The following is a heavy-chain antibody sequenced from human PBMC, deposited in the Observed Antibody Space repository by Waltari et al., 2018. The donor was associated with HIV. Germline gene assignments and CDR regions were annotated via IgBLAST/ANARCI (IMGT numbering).Heavy chain of an antibody. Sequence: EVQLLESGGGLVQSGGSLRVSCAASGSTVRSYPMTWVRQAPGKGLEWVSGISGGGESTYYADSVKGRFTISRDNSKNTLYLQMNSLRAEDTAVYYCANSLGRIVDYWGQGTLVTVSS. V-gene: IGHV3-23*01. CDR2: ISGGGEST. J-gene: IGHJ4*02. D-gene: IGHD2-15*01. CDR3: ANSLGRIVDY. CDR1: GSTVRSYP.